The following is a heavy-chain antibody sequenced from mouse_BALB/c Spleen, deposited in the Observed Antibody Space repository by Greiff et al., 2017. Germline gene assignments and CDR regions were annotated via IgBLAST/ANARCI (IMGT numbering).Heavy chain of an antibody. CDR2: IWTGGGT. J-gene: IGHJ4*01. V-gene: IGHV2-9-2*01. CDR1: GFSLTSYD. Sequence: QVQLKQSGPGLVAPSQSLSITCTVSGFSLTSYDISWIRQPPGKGLEWLGVIWTGGGTNYNSAFMSRLSISKDNSKSQVFLKMNSLQTDDTAIYYCVRAFPYAMDYWGQGTSVTVSS. CDR3: VRAFPYAMDY.